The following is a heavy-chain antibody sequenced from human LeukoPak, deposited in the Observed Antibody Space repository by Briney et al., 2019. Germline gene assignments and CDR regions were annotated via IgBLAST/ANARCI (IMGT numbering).Heavy chain of an antibody. CDR1: GFTFSSYA. V-gene: IGHV3-23*01. CDR2: ISGSGGST. J-gene: IGHJ4*02. Sequence: GGSLRLSCAASGFTFSSYAMSWVRQAPGKGLEWVSAISGSGGSTYYADSVKGRFTISRDNSKNTLYPQMNSLRAEDTAVYYCARRMTTVPYFDYWGQGTLVTVSS. CDR3: ARRMTTVPYFDY. D-gene: IGHD4-17*01.